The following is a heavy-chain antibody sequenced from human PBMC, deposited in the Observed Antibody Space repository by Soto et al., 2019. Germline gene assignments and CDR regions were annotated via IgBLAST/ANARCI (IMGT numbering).Heavy chain of an antibody. CDR2: INPSDGST. CDR1: GYSFTSYY. V-gene: IGHV1-46*01. Sequence: GASVKVSCKAAGYSFTSYYMHWVRQAPGQGLEWMGIINPSDGSTRDAQKFQGGVSMTRDTSTSTVYMELSILTSEDKAVYYCARDQGGYYDSSGYFPLWHLGYFDHRCQGTMVTVYS. D-gene: IGHD3-22*01. CDR3: ARDQGGYYDSSGYFPLWHLGYFDH. J-gene: IGHJ4*02.